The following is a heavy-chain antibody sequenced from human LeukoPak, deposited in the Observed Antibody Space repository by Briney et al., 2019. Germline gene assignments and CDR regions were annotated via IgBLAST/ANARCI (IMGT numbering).Heavy chain of an antibody. CDR2: IYYSGGT. D-gene: IGHD3-9*01. CDR1: GGSISSYY. CDR3: ARVGYDILTGRRYDAFDI. Sequence: SETLSLTCTVSGGSISSYYWSWIRQPPGPGLEWIGYIYYSGGTNYNPSLKSRVTISVDTSKNQFSLKLSSVTAADTAVYYCARVGYDILTGRRYDAFDIWGQGTMVTVSS. J-gene: IGHJ3*02. V-gene: IGHV4-59*01.